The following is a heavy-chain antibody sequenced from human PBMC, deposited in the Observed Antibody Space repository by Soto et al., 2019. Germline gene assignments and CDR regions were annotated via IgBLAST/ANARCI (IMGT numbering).Heavy chain of an antibody. Sequence: PGGSLRLYCAASGFTFSSYGMHWVRQAPGKGLEWVAVISYDGSNKYYADSVKGRFTISRDNSKNTLYLQMNSLRAEDTAVYYCAKANTYYGMDVWGQGTTVTVSS. J-gene: IGHJ6*02. CDR2: ISYDGSNK. CDR3: AKANTYYGMDV. CDR1: GFTFSSYG. V-gene: IGHV3-30*18.